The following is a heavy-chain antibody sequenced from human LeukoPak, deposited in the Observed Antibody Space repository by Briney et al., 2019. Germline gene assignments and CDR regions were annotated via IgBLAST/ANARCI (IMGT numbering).Heavy chain of an antibody. Sequence: GGSLRLSCAASEFTFSDYYMSWIRQAPGKGLEWVSYISSSGSTMYYADSVKGRFTISRDNAKNSLYLQMNSPRAEDTAVYYCARVGDSSGYYQGDYWGQGTLVTVSS. CDR3: ARVGDSSGYYQGDY. D-gene: IGHD3-22*01. V-gene: IGHV3-11*04. J-gene: IGHJ4*02. CDR2: ISSSGSTM. CDR1: EFTFSDYY.